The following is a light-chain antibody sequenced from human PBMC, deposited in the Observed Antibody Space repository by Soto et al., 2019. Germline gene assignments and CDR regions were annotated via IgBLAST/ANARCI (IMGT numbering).Light chain of an antibody. CDR3: QQYNNWPAWT. V-gene: IGKV3-15*01. CDR2: GAS. CDR1: QSVSSN. J-gene: IGKJ1*01. Sequence: EIVMTQSPATLSASPGERATLSCRASQSVSSNLAWYQQKPGKAPRLLIYGASTSATGIPARFSGSGSGTEFTSIISRLQSEDFAVYYWQQYNNWPAWTFGQGTKVEIK.